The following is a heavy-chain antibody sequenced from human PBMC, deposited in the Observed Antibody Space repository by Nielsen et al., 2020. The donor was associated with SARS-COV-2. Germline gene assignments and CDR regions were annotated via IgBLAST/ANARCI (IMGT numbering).Heavy chain of an antibody. CDR3: ARGGIALVRGTPERFDT. J-gene: IGHJ5*02. V-gene: IGHV7-4-1*02. D-gene: IGHD3-10*01. CDR1: GYTFSHYV. Sequence: ASVKVSCKASGYTFSHYVINWVRQAPGQGLEWMGWMNTNTGDPMYAQDFTGRFVFSLDSSVSTAYLHISGLKPEDTAVYYCARGGIALVRGTPERFDTWGQGTLVTVSS. CDR2: MNTNTGDP.